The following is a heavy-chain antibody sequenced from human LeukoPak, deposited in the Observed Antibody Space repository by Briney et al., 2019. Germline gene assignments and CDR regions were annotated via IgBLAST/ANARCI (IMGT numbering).Heavy chain of an antibody. Sequence: ASVKVSCKASGYTFTNYAMNWARQAPGQGLEWMGWINPNTGNPTYAQGFTGRFVFSLDTSVSTTYLQISSLKAEDTALYYCARAYQRLGELSLPDYWGQGTLVTVSS. V-gene: IGHV7-4-1*02. CDR2: INPNTGNP. CDR1: GYTFTNYA. J-gene: IGHJ4*02. D-gene: IGHD3-16*02. CDR3: ARAYQRLGELSLPDY.